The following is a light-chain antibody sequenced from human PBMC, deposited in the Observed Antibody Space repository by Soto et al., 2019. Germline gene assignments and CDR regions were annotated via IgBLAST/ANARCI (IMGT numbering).Light chain of an antibody. CDR3: SSYTSSSTRV. Sequence: QSALTQPASVSGSPGQSITISCTGTSSDVGGYNYVYWYQQHPGKAPKLMIYEVSNRPSGVSHRFSGSKSGNTASLTISGLQAGDEADYYCSSYTSSSTRVFGGGTKVTVL. CDR1: SSDVGGYNY. V-gene: IGLV2-14*01. J-gene: IGLJ3*02. CDR2: EVS.